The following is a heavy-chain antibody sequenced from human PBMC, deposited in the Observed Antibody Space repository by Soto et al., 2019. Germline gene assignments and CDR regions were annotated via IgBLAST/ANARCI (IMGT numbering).Heavy chain of an antibody. CDR1: GGSISSGRFY. D-gene: IGHD3-9*01. V-gene: IGHV4-31*03. CDR2: ISDSGSS. Sequence: SETLSLTCTVSGGSISSGRFYWSWIRQHPGKGLEWIGHISDSGSSYYNPSLENRVTISVDTSKNQFSLKLSAVTAADTAVYFCARTTFYDVFTAYYSLFDYWGQGTMVTVSS. CDR3: ARTTFYDVFTAYYSLFDY. J-gene: IGHJ4*02.